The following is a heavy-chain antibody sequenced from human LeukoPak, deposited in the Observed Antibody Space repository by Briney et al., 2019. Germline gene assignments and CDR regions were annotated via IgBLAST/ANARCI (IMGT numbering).Heavy chain of an antibody. CDR3: ARDPSAGAISLDF. J-gene: IGHJ4*02. CDR1: GGAVSRYY. CDR2: IYYSGSA. Sequence: PSETLSLTCTVSGGAVSRYYWCWIRQPPGKVLEWNGCIYYSGSANYNPSLKSRVTISVDTYKNQFSLKLSSVTAAHTAVYYCARDPSAGAISLDFWGQGILVTVSS. V-gene: IGHV4-59*02. D-gene: IGHD4/OR15-4a*01.